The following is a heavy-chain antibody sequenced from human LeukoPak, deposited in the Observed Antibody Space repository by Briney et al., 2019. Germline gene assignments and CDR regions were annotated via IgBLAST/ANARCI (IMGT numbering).Heavy chain of an antibody. CDR2: IKQDGSEK. CDR3: ARDMAHIVVVTATFDY. CDR1: GFTFSSYW. Sequence: GGSLRLSCAASGFTFSSYWMSWVRQAPGKGLEWVANIKQDGSEKYYVDSVKGRFTISRDNAKNSLYLQMNSLRAEDTAVYYCARDMAHIVVVTATFDYWGQGTLVTVSS. V-gene: IGHV3-7*01. D-gene: IGHD2-21*02. J-gene: IGHJ4*02.